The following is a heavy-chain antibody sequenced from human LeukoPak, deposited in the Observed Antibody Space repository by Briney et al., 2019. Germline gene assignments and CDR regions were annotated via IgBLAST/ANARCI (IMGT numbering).Heavy chain of an antibody. CDR2: ISAYNGNT. V-gene: IGHV1-18*01. CDR1: GYTFTIYG. J-gene: IGHJ3*02. Sequence: ASVKVSCKASGYTFTIYGISWVRQAPGQGLEWVGWISAYNGNTNYAQKLQGRVTMTTDTSTSTAYMELRSLRSDDTAVYYCARDYAYYYDSSGYYLLDAFDIWGQGTMVTVSS. D-gene: IGHD3-22*01. CDR3: ARDYAYYYDSSGYYLLDAFDI.